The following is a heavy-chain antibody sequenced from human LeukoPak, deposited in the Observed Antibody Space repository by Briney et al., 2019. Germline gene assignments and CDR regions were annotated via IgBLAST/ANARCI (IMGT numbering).Heavy chain of an antibody. V-gene: IGHV4-4*07. J-gene: IGHJ6*03. Sequence: SETLSLTCTVSGGSISSYYWSWIRQPAGKGLEWIGRIYTSGSTNYNPSLKSRVTISVDTSKNQFSLKLSSVTAADTAVYYCARTRYGSGSYLIYYYYYMDVWGKGTTVTVSS. CDR1: GGSISSYY. CDR2: IYTSGST. D-gene: IGHD3-10*01. CDR3: ARTRYGSGSYLIYYYYYMDV.